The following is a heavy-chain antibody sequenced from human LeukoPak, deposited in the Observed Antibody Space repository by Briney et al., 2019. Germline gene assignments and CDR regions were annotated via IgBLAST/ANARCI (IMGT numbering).Heavy chain of an antibody. CDR1: GGSFSGYY. CDR2: INHSGST. V-gene: IGHV4-34*01. Sequence: PSETLSLTRAVYGGSFSGYYWGWLRQPPGKGLEWIGEINHSGSTNYNPSLKSRVTISVDTSKTQFSLKLSSVTAADTAVYYCARARGYGLNWFDPWGQGTLVTVSS. D-gene: IGHD5-18*01. CDR3: ARARGYGLNWFDP. J-gene: IGHJ5*02.